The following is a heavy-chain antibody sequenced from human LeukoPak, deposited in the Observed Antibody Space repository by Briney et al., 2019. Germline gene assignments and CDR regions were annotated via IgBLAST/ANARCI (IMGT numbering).Heavy chain of an antibody. CDR1: GFTFSTFW. CDR2: IKQDGTEK. D-gene: IGHD4-17*01. CDR3: ARARATTVTTPYWFDP. J-gene: IGHJ5*02. V-gene: IGHV3-7*01. Sequence: GSLKLSCAASGFTFSTFWMTWVRRAPGKGLEWVANIKQDGTEKYYVDSVRGRFTISRDNAKNSLYLQMNSLRAEDTALYYCARARATTVTTPYWFDPWGQGTLVTVSS.